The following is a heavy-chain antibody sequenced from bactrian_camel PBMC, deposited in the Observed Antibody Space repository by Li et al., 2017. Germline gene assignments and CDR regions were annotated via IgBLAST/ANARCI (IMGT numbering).Heavy chain of an antibody. J-gene: IGHJ4*01. Sequence: HVQLVESGGGSVQPGGSLRLSCAASGFTFSSYRMNWVRQAPGKGLEWVSSSGGSSTFYADSAKGRFTIARDNAKNTLYLQLNYLKTEDTAMYYCANWGDNYWGQGTQVTVS. CDR1: GFTFSSYR. D-gene: IGHD5*01. V-gene: IGHV3S1*01. CDR3: ANWGDNY. CDR2: SGGSST.